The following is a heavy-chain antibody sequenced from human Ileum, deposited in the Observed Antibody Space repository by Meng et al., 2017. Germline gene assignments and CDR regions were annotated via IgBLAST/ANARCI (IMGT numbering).Heavy chain of an antibody. CDR3: VGGTYSNWFDP. V-gene: IGHV4-59*08. CDR1: GGSISSYF. CDR2: IYYSGST. D-gene: IGHD1-1*01. J-gene: IGHJ5*02. Sequence: QVQPQESGPGLVKPSETLSLTCTVSGGSISSYFWSWIRQPPGKGLECIGYIYYSGSTKYNPSLKSRVTISVDTSKNQFSLKLSSVTAADTAVYYCVGGTYSNWFDPWGQGTLVTVSS.